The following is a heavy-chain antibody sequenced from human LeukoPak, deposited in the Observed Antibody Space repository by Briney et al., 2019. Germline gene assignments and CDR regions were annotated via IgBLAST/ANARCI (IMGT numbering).Heavy chain of an antibody. CDR2: FDHEVGKT. V-gene: IGHV1-24*01. D-gene: IGHD2-21*01. Sequence: ASVKVSCKVSGYSLTALSMHWVRQAPGKGLEWMGGFDHEVGKTMYAEKLDGRLTVTDDTSADTAYMQLSSLRLEDTAVYYCATDMVGYCGDVTCYSEAYWGQGTLVTVSS. CDR3: ATDMVGYCGDVTCYSEAY. J-gene: IGHJ4*02. CDR1: GYSLTALS.